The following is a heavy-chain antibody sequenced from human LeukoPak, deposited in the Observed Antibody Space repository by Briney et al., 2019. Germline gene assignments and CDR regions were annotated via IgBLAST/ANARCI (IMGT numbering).Heavy chain of an antibody. CDR3: AKGGSGWYKGLDYYGLDV. Sequence: GGSLRLSCAASGFTFSTYGMHWVRQAPGKGLEWVAFIWYDGSNKYYADSVKGRFTISRDNSRNTLYLQMNSLRAEDTAVYYCAKGGSGWYKGLDYYGLDVWGQGTTVTVSS. D-gene: IGHD6-19*01. J-gene: IGHJ6*02. CDR1: GFTFSTYG. V-gene: IGHV3-30*02. CDR2: IWYDGSNK.